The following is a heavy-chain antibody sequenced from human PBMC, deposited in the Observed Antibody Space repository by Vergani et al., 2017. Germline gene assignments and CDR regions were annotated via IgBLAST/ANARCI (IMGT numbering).Heavy chain of an antibody. V-gene: IGHV3-21*01. CDR3: ARGFEDDFGDFLLDY. D-gene: IGHD4-17*01. J-gene: IGHJ4*02. CDR2: ISTSSSYK. CDR1: GFTFSSYS. Sequence: EVQLVESGGGLVKPGGSLRLSCAASGFTFSSYSMNWVRQVPGKGLEWVSSISTSSSYKYYADSVKGRFTISRDNAKNSLYLQMNSLRAEDTAVYYCARGFEDDFGDFLLDYWGQGTLVTVSS.